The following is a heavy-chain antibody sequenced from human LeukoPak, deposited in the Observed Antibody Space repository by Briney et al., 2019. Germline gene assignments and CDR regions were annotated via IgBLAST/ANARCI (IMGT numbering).Heavy chain of an antibody. V-gene: IGHV1-69*06. J-gene: IGHJ4*02. CDR1: GGTFSSYA. CDR3: ARDPPYYYDSSGYYEGFV. CDR2: IIPIFGTA. D-gene: IGHD3-22*01. Sequence: SVKVSCKASGGTFSSYAISWVRQAPGQGLEWMGGIIPIFGTANYAQKFQGRVTITADKSTSTAYMELSSLRSEDTAVYYCARDPPYYYDSSGYYEGFVWGQGTLVTVSS.